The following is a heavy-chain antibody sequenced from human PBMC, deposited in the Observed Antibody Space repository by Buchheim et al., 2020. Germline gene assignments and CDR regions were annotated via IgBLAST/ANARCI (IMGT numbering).Heavy chain of an antibody. CDR3: ARGAKRYGDFDY. V-gene: IGHV4-61*01. J-gene: IGHJ4*02. CDR1: DDSVSSGYYY. CDR2: NFYSGAT. Sequence: QVQLQESGPGLVKPSETLSLTCTVSDDSVSSGYYYWSWIRQPPGKGLEWIGCNFYSGATDYSPSLKSRVTISVDTSKNQFSLKLSSVTAADTAMYYCARGAKRYGDFDYWGQGTL. D-gene: IGHD4-17*01.